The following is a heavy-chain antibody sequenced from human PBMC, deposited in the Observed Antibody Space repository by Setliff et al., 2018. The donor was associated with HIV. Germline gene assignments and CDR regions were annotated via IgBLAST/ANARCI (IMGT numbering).Heavy chain of an antibody. D-gene: IGHD5-12*01. CDR3: AIPPNGGYSGYDSGY. CDR1: GGSFSDYY. Sequence: PSETLSLTCAVYGGSFSDYYWTWIRQSPGKGLEWIGEINHRGSTNYNPSLKSRVTVSVDTSKNQFSLKLNSVTAADTAMYYCAIPPNGGYSGYDSGYWGQGTLVTVSS. V-gene: IGHV4-34*01. J-gene: IGHJ4*02. CDR2: INHRGST.